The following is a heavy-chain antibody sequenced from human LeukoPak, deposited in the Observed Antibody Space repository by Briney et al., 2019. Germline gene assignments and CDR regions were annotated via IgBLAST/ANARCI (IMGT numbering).Heavy chain of an antibody. D-gene: IGHD3-10*01. J-gene: IGHJ4*02. CDR3: AKSDGSGSYWGLDY. V-gene: IGHV3-30-3*02. Sequence: PGTSLRLSCAVSGFAFSSLAMHWVRQAPGKGLEWVAFISYDGNNQYYADSVKGRFTISRDNSKNTLYLQMNNLRAEDTAVYYCAKSDGSGSYWGLDYWGQGTLVTVSS. CDR1: GFAFSSLA. CDR2: ISYDGNNQ.